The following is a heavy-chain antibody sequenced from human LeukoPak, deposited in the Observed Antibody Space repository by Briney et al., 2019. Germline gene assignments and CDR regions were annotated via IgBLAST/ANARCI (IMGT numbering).Heavy chain of an antibody. D-gene: IGHD3-9*01. CDR1: GGPISSSLYF. V-gene: IGHV4-61*03. CDR3: ARDHWLFSSKTWYYYGMDV. CDR2: IDPSGSA. Sequence: SETLSLTCTVSGGPISSSLYFWGWIRQPPGKGLEWIGYIDPSGSASYNPSLRSRVTIFVDTSKNLFSLILTSVSASDTAIYYCARDHWLFSSKTWYYYGMDVWGQGTTVTVSS. J-gene: IGHJ6*02.